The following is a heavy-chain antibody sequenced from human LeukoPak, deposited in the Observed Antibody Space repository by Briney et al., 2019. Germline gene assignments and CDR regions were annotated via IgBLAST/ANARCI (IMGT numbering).Heavy chain of an antibody. CDR1: GFTFSRYW. CDR2: INEGGSAQ. V-gene: IGHV3-7*01. CDR3: AKGYCSSTSCYEDAFDI. D-gene: IGHD2-2*01. J-gene: IGHJ3*02. Sequence: GGSLRLSCAASGFTFSRYWMSWVRQAPGKGLEWVANINEGGSAQYYVDSVKGRFTISRDNAKNTLYLQMNSLRAEDTAVYYCAKGYCSSTSCYEDAFDIWGQGTMVTVSS.